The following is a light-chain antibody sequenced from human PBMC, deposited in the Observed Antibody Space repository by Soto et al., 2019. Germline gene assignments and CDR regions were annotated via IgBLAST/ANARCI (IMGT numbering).Light chain of an antibody. CDR1: SGDVGTYDL. CDR3: CSFAGSNSWV. J-gene: IGLJ3*02. V-gene: IGLV2-23*01. CDR2: EAT. Sequence: QSALTQPASVSGSPGQSITISCTGTSGDVGTYDLVSWYQHHPGAAPKLMIYEATRRPSGISNRFSGSKSGNTASLTISGLQAEDEAAYYCCSFAGSNSWVFGEGTQLTVL.